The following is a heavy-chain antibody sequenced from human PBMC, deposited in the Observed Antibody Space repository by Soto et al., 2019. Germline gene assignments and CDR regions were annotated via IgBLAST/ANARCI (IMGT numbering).Heavy chain of an antibody. J-gene: IGHJ1*01. V-gene: IGHV3-30-3*01. Sequence: PGGSLRLSCAASGFTFSSYAMHWVRQAPGKGLEWVAVISYDGSNKYYADSVKGRFTISRDNSKNTLYLQMNSLRAEDTAVYYCARGATYYYDSSGYYQEYFQHWGQGTLVTVS. D-gene: IGHD3-22*01. CDR1: GFTFSSYA. CDR3: ARGATYYYDSSGYYQEYFQH. CDR2: ISYDGSNK.